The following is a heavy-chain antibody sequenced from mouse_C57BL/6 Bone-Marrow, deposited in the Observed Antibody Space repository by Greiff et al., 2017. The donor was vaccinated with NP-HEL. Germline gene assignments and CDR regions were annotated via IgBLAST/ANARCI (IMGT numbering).Heavy chain of an antibody. CDR3: ARGGGFAY. Sequence: QVQLQQPGAELVMPGASVKLSCKASGYTFTSYWMHWVKQRPGQGLEWIGEIDPSDSYTNYNQKFKGKSTLTVDKSSSTAYMQLSSLTSEDSAFYYCARGGGFAYWGQGTLVTVSA. J-gene: IGHJ3*01. V-gene: IGHV1-69*01. CDR2: IDPSDSYT. CDR1: GYTFTSYW.